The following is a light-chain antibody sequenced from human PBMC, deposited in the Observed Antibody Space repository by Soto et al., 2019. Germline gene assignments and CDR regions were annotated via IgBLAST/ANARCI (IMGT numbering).Light chain of an antibody. V-gene: IGLV1-44*01. CDR1: RSNIRGNS. J-gene: IGLJ2*01. CDR3: AAWDDSLNGVV. Sequence: QSVLTQPPSASGPPGQRVTNSCSGGRSNIRGNSVTWYQQLPGTAPRLLLYTTNQRPSGVPDRFSGSKSGTSASLAISGLQSEDEADYYCAAWDDSLNGVVFGGGTQLTVL. CDR2: TTN.